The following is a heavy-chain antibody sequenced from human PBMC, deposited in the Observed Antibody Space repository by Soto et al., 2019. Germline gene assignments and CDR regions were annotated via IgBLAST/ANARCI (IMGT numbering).Heavy chain of an antibody. Sequence: SETLCLTCSVSRALINSGGFYDSWIRQPPGKGLEWLGYIFHSGSTLYNPSLRGRLTLSADTSRNQLSLYLTSVTAADTAVYYCVRGGIAGHWFDPWGQGILVTVS. J-gene: IGHJ5*02. CDR3: VRGGIAGHWFDP. CDR2: IFHSGST. D-gene: IGHD2-15*01. CDR1: RALINSGGFY. V-gene: IGHV4-31*03.